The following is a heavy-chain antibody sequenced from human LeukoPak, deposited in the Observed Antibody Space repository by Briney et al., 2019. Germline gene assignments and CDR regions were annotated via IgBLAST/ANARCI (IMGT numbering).Heavy chain of an antibody. CDR3: ARQAGSTAGTVWFDP. Sequence: PSETLSLTCTVSGGSISSYYWSWIRQPPGKGLEWIGYIYYSGSTNYNPSLKSRVTISVDTSKNQFSLKLSSVTAADTAVYYCARQAGSTAGTVWFDPWGQGTLVTVSS. CDR2: IYYSGST. CDR1: GGSISSYY. D-gene: IGHD6-13*01. V-gene: IGHV4-59*08. J-gene: IGHJ5*02.